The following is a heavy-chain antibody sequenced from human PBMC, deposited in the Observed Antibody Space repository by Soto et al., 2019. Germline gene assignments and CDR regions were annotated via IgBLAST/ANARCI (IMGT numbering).Heavy chain of an antibody. D-gene: IGHD3-10*01. CDR2: ISGLGTNT. Sequence: RLSCAASGFTFSIYAMTWVRQAPGKGLEWVSSISGLGTNTYYADSMKGRFTISRDNSKNTLYLQLTSLRAEDTALYYGTKGGSGYALDVWGQGTTVTFAS. V-gene: IGHV3-23*01. CDR1: GFTFSIYA. CDR3: TKGGSGYALDV. J-gene: IGHJ6*02.